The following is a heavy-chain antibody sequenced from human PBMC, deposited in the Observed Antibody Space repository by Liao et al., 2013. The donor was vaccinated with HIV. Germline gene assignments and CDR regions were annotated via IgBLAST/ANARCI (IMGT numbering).Heavy chain of an antibody. CDR2: IYNSGST. J-gene: IGHJ6*03. CDR1: GGSFSNYY. Sequence: QVQLQESGPGLVKPSETLSLTCTVSGGSFSNYYWSWIRQPPGKALEWIGFIYNSGSTKYNPSLESRVTISVDTSKNQFSLKLSSVTAADTAVYYCARDELELPNYYYYYYMDVWGKGTTVTVSS. CDR3: ARDELELPNYYYYYYMDV. V-gene: IGHV4-59*12. D-gene: IGHD1-7*01.